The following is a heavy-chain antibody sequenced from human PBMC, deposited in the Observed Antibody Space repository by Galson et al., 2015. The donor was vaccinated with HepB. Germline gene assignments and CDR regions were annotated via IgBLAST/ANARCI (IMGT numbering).Heavy chain of an antibody. CDR2: IYSSGST. Sequence: LSLTCTVSGGSISGYYWSWIRQPPGKGLEWIGYIYSSGSTTYNPSLKSRVTISVDTSKNQFSLKLSSVTAADTAVYYCARYFWSNYLFDSWGQGTLVTVSS. J-gene: IGHJ4*02. CDR1: GGSISGYY. V-gene: IGHV4-4*08. CDR3: ARYFWSNYLFDS. D-gene: IGHD3-3*01.